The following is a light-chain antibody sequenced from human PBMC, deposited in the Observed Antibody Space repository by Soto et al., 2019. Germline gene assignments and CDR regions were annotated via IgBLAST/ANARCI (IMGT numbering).Light chain of an antibody. CDR1: QSISSY. J-gene: IGKJ1*01. CDR2: AAS. V-gene: IGKV1-39*01. Sequence: IQMTQYLSTPSASVGDRVTITCRPSQSISSYLNWYQQKPGKAPKLLIYAASSLQSGVPSRFSGSGSGTDFTLTISSLQPEDFATYYCQQSYSTSWTFGQGTKVDIK. CDR3: QQSYSTSWT.